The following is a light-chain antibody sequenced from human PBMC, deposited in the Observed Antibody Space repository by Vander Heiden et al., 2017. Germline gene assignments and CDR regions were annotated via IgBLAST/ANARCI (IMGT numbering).Light chain of an antibody. CDR1: QSVSSY. Sequence: EIVLTQSPATLSLSPGERATLSCRASQSVSSYLAWYQQKPGQAPRLLIYDASNRATGIPARFSGSGYGTDFTLTISSLEPEDFAVYYCQQPSNWPPITFGQGTRLXIK. CDR3: QQPSNWPPIT. CDR2: DAS. V-gene: IGKV3-11*01. J-gene: IGKJ5*01.